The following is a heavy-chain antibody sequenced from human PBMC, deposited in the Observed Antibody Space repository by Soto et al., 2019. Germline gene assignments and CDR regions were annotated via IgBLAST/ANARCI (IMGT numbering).Heavy chain of an antibody. D-gene: IGHD2-15*01. CDR3: ATEYCSGGSCYGIWFDP. CDR1: GYTLTELS. V-gene: IGHV1-24*01. J-gene: IGHJ5*02. Sequence: ASVKVSCKVSGYTLTELSMRWVRQAPGKGLEWMGGFDPEDGETIYAQKFQGRVTMTEDTSTDIAYMELSSLRSEDTAVYYCATEYCSGGSCYGIWFDPWGQGTLVTVSS. CDR2: FDPEDGET.